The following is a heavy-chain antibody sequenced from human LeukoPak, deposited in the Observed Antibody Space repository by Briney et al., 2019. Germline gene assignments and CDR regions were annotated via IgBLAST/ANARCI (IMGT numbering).Heavy chain of an antibody. D-gene: IGHD1-26*01. Sequence: GGSLRLSCAASGFTFSNYVMSWVRQAPGKGLEWVSAIGGGATTDYADSVKGRFTISRDNSKNTLYLQMNRLRAEDTALYYCARRAGGTPDNWGLGTLVTVSS. CDR1: GFTFSNYV. V-gene: IGHV3-23*01. CDR3: ARRAGGTPDN. CDR2: IGGGATT. J-gene: IGHJ4*02.